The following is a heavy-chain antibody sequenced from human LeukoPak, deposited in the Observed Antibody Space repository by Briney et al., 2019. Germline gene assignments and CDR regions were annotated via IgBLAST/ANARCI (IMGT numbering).Heavy chain of an antibody. D-gene: IGHD2/OR15-2a*01. J-gene: IGHJ4*02. V-gene: IGHV3-23*01. CDR2: ISGSGGST. Sequence: PGGSLRLSCAAPGFTFSSYAMSWVRQAPGKGLDWVSAISGSGGSTYYADSVKGRFTISRDNSKNTLYLQMNSLRAEDTAVYYCARSGLSRFGFWGQGTLVTVSS. CDR1: GFTFSSYA. CDR3: ARSGLSRFGF.